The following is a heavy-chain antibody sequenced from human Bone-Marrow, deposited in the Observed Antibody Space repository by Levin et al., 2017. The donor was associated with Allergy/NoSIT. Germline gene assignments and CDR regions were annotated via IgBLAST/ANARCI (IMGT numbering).Heavy chain of an antibody. V-gene: IGHV3-23*01. CDR1: GITFSSCA. D-gene: IGHD2-21*02. Sequence: GGSLRLSCAASGITFSSCAMAWVRQAPGKGLEWVSVISNSGRYTNYADSVKGRFTISRDNSKNTLYLQMNSLRVEVTAVYYCAKEPAYCGGDCYSLLDYWGQGTLVAVSS. J-gene: IGHJ4*02. CDR3: AKEPAYCGGDCYSLLDY. CDR2: ISNSGRYT.